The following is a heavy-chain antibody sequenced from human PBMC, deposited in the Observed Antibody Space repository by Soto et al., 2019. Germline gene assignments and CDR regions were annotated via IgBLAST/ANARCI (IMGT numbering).Heavy chain of an antibody. CDR2: ISSGSNYT. CDR3: ARDFKESQYYYYCMDV. CDR1: GFTFSSYS. V-gene: IGHV3-21*06. Sequence: EVQLVESGGGLVKPGGSLRLSCVVSGFTFSSYSMNLVRQAPGKGLELVSSISSGSNYTYYADSVKGRFTISRDNAKNSVYMQMNSLRAEATALDYCARDFKESQYYYYCMDVWGKGTTVTVSS. D-gene: IGHD3-10*01. J-gene: IGHJ6*03.